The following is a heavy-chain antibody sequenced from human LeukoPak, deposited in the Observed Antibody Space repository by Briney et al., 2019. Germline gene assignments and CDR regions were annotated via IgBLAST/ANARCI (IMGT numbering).Heavy chain of an antibody. V-gene: IGHV4-39*01. CDR2: IYYSGST. CDR3: ARRAAYYYYMDV. D-gene: IGHD2-15*01. CDR1: GGPISSSSYY. J-gene: IGHJ6*03. Sequence: SETLSLTCTVSGGPISSSSYYWVWLRQPPGKGLEWIGSIYYSGSTYYNPSLKSRVTISVDTSKNQFSLKLSSVTAADTAVYYCARRAAYYYYMDVWGKGTTVTVSS.